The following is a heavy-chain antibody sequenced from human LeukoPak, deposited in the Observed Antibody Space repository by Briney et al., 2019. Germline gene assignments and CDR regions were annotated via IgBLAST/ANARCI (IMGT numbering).Heavy chain of an antibody. CDR1: GYTFTSYG. D-gene: IGHD3-9*01. V-gene: IGHV1-18*01. CDR2: ISAYNGNT. CDR3: ARGRLRYFDWLLEGDY. Sequence: ASVKVSCKASGYTFTSYGISWVRQAPGQGLEWMGWISAYNGNTNYAQKLQGRVTMTTDTSTSTAYMELSSLRSEDTAVYYCARGRLRYFDWLLEGDYWGQGTLVTVSS. J-gene: IGHJ4*02.